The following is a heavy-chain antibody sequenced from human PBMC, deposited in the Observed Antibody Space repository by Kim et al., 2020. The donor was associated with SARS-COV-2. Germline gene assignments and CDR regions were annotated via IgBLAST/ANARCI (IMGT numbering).Heavy chain of an antibody. CDR3: ASRGGVLYDSSGSYDY. D-gene: IGHD3-22*01. J-gene: IGHJ4*02. Sequence: SETLSLTCAVYGGSFSGYYWSWIRQPPGKGLEWIGEINHSGSTNYNPSLKSRVTISVDTSKNQFSLKLSSVTAADTAVYYCASRGGVLYDSSGSYDYWGQGTLVTVSS. CDR1: GGSFSGYY. V-gene: IGHV4-34*01. CDR2: INHSGST.